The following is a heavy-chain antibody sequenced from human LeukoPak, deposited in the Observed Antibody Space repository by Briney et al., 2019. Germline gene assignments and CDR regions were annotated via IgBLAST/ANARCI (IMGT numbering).Heavy chain of an antibody. CDR1: GSTFSSYR. CDR3: ARDTGEMATSMRGYYYYYYMDV. V-gene: IGHV3-7*01. J-gene: IGHJ6*03. CDR2: IKQDGSEK. D-gene: IGHD5-24*01. Sequence: GGSLRLSCAASGSTFSSYRMSWVRQAPGKGLEWVANIKQDGSEKYYVDSVKGRFTISRDNAKNSLYLQMNSLRAEDTAVYYCARDTGEMATSMRGYYYYYYMDVWGKGTTVTVSS.